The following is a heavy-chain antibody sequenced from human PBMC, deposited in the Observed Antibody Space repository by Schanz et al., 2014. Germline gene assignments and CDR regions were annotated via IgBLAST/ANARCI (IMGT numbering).Heavy chain of an antibody. CDR2: IIPILGIA. J-gene: IGHJ3*02. CDR3: ARGGGPEDVFDI. CDR1: GGTFSSYS. D-gene: IGHD2-15*01. Sequence: QVQLVQSGAEVKKPGSSVKVSCKASGGTFSSYSISWVRQAPGQGLEWMGRIIPILGIANYAQKFQGRVTFTADKSTSTAYMELSSLRSDDTAVYYCARGGGPEDVFDIWGQGTILTVSS. V-gene: IGHV1-69*02.